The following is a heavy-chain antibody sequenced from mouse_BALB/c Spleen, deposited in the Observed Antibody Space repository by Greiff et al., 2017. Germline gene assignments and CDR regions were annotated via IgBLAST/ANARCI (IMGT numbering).Heavy chain of an antibody. J-gene: IGHJ3*01. CDR3: ARQDYGNSWFAY. Sequence: DVKLVESGGGLVQPGGSLKLSCAASGFTFSSYTMSWVRQTPEKRLEWVAYISNGGGSTYYPDTVKGRFTISRDNAKNTLYLQMSSLKSEDTAMYYCARQDYGNSWFAYWGQGTLVTVSA. D-gene: IGHD2-1*01. CDR2: ISNGGGST. V-gene: IGHV5-12-2*01. CDR1: GFTFSSYT.